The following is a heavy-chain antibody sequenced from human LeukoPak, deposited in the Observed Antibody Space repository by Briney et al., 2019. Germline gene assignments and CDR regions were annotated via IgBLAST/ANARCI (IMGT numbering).Heavy chain of an antibody. Sequence: GASVKVSCKASGYTFTSYGISWVRQAPGQGLEWMGWISAYNGNTNYAQKLQGRVTMTTDTSTSTAYMELRSLRSDDTAVYYCARVAGLRSSSRWYYYYYYMDVWGKGTTVTVSS. CDR2: ISAYNGNT. CDR3: ARVAGLRSSSRWYYYYYYMDV. D-gene: IGHD6-13*01. CDR1: GYTFTSYG. J-gene: IGHJ6*03. V-gene: IGHV1-18*01.